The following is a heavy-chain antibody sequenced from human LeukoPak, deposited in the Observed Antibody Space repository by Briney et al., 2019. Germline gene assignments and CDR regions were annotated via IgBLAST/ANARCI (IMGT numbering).Heavy chain of an antibody. CDR1: GGSISSSSYY. D-gene: IGHD6-19*01. CDR2: IYYSGST. J-gene: IGHJ4*02. Sequence: PSETLSLTCTVSGGSISSSSYYWGWIRQPPGKGLGWIGYIYYSGSTNYNPSLKSRVTISVDTSKNQFSLKLSSVTAADTAVYYCARYQSVALDYWGQGTLVTVSS. V-gene: IGHV4-61*05. CDR3: ARYQSVALDY.